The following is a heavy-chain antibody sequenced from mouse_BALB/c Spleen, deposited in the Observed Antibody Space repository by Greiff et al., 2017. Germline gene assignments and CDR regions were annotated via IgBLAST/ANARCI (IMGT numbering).Heavy chain of an antibody. CDR1: GYTFTSYT. Sequence: QVQLQQSAAELARPGASVKMSCKASGYTFTSYTMHWVKQRPGQGLEWIGYINPSSGYTEYNQKFKDKTTLTADKSSSTAYMQLSSLTSEDSAVYYCARGGGNYVGFAYWGQGTLVTVSA. CDR3: ARGGGNYVGFAY. D-gene: IGHD2-1*01. J-gene: IGHJ3*01. V-gene: IGHV1-4*02. CDR2: INPSSGYT.